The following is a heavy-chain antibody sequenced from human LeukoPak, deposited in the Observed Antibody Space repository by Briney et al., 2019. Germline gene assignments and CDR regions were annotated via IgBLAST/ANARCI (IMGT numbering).Heavy chain of an antibody. V-gene: IGHV3-23*01. CDR1: GFTFSSYA. CDR3: GRDWKLDY. Sequence: GGSLRLSCAASGFTFSSYAMSWVRQAPGKGLEWVSAISDDGGDSKYAESVKGRFTISRDNSRSRLYLQMNSLRVEDTAIYYCGRDWKLDYWGQGILVTVSS. J-gene: IGHJ4*02. D-gene: IGHD1-1*01. CDR2: ISDDGGDS.